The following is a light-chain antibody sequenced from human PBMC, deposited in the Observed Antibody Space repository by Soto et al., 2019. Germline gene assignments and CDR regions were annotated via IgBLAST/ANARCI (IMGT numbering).Light chain of an antibody. CDR1: QGISNY. J-gene: IGKJ1*01. V-gene: IGKV1-27*01. Sequence: DIQMTQSPSSLSASVGDRVTITCRASQGISNYLAWYQQKPGKVPKLLIYAASTLQSGVPSRFSGSGSGTDFTLTTISLHPEDVATYYCQKYNSALCTFGQGTKVEIK. CDR2: AAS. CDR3: QKYNSALCT.